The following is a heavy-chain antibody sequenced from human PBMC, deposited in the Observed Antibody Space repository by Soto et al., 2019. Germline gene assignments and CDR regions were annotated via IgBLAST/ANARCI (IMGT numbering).Heavy chain of an antibody. J-gene: IGHJ3*02. Sequence: GGSLRLSCAASGFTFSSYTMNWVRQAPGKRLEWVSSISSSSSNIYYADSVQGRFTISRDNSKNTLYLQMNSLRAEDTAVYYCAKDHGGTMSFDIWGQGTMVTVSS. V-gene: IGHV3-21*04. D-gene: IGHD3-16*01. CDR3: AKDHGGTMSFDI. CDR1: GFTFSSYT. CDR2: ISSSSSNI.